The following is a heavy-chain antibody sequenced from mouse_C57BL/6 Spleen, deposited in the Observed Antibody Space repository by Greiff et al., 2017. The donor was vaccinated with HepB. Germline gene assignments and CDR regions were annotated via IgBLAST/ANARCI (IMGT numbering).Heavy chain of an antibody. D-gene: IGHD1-1*01. CDR3: ASEGIYYCGSSRDYYAMDY. J-gene: IGHJ4*01. CDR1: GYSFTGYY. Sequence: EVQLQQSGPELVKPGASVKISCKASGYSFTGYYMNWVKQSPEKSLEWIGEINPSTGGTTYNQKFKAKATLTVDKSSSTAYMQLKSLTSEDSAVYYWASEGIYYCGSSRDYYAMDYWGQGTSVTVSS. CDR2: INPSTGGT. V-gene: IGHV1-42*01.